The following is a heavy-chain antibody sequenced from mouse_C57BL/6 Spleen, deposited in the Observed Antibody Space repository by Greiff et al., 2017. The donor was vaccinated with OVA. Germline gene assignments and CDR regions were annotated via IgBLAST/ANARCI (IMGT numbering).Heavy chain of an antibody. CDR3: ARVYYSNLFDY. CDR1: GYAFSSSW. D-gene: IGHD2-5*01. J-gene: IGHJ2*01. Sequence: QVQLQQSGPELVKPGASVTISCKASGYAFSSSWMNWVKQRPGKGLEWIGRIYPGDGDTNYNGKFKGKATLTADKSSSTAYMQLSSLTSEDSAVYFCARVYYSNLFDYWGQGTTLTVSS. CDR2: IYPGDGDT. V-gene: IGHV1-82*01.